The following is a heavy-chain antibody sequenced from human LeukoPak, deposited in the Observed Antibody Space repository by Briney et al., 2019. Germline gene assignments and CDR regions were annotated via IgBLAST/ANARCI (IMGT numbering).Heavy chain of an antibody. CDR2: IYPGDSDT. V-gene: IGHV5-51*01. Sequence: KPGESLKISCKGSGYSFTSYWIGWVRQMPGKGLEWMGIIYPGDSDTRYSPSFQGQVTISADKSISTAYLQWSSLMASDTAMYYCARHESGDDSSSPPDYWGQGTLVTVSS. CDR3: ARHESGDDSSSPPDY. CDR1: GYSFTSYW. J-gene: IGHJ4*02. D-gene: IGHD6-6*01.